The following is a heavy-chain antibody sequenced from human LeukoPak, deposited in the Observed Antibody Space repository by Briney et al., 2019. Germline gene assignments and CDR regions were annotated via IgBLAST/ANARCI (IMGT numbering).Heavy chain of an antibody. CDR3: AREARLGELSLYFLDY. D-gene: IGHD3-16*02. J-gene: IGHJ4*02. Sequence: TLSLPCAVYGGSFRGYYWSWIRQPPGKGLEWVGYIYYSGSTYYNPSLKSRVTISVDTSKNQFSLKLSSVTAADTAVYYCAREARLGELSLYFLDYWGQGTLVTVSS. CDR2: IYYSGST. V-gene: IGHV4-30-4*08. CDR1: GGSFRGYY.